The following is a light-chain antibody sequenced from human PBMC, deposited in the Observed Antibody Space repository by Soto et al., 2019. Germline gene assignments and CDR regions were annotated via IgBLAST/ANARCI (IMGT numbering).Light chain of an antibody. J-gene: IGKJ1*01. CDR1: QTIIRW. V-gene: IGKV1-5*01. CDR3: QQYYNYWT. CDR2: DAS. Sequence: DIRLTQSPSTLSASVGDRVTITCRASQTIIRWLAWYQQKPGKAPKVLIYDASSLESGVPSRFSGSGSGTEFTLTISNLQPDDFATYYCQQYYNYWTFGQGTKV.